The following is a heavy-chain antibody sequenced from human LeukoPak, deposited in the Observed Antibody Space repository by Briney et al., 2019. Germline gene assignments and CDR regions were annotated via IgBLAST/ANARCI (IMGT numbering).Heavy chain of an antibody. CDR2: ISYDGSNK. J-gene: IGHJ4*02. V-gene: IGHV3-30*18. Sequence: GRSLRLSCAASGFTFSSYGMHWVRQAPGKGLEWVAVISYDGSNKYYADSVKGRFTISRDNSKNTLYLQMNSLRAEDTAVYYCAKDRGYSYGFAYWGQGTLVTVSS. CDR1: GFTFSSYG. D-gene: IGHD5-18*01. CDR3: AKDRGYSYGFAY.